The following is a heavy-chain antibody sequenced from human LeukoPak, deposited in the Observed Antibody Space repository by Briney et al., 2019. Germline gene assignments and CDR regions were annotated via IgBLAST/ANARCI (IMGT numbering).Heavy chain of an antibody. CDR3: ARTYNLHGAFYMDV. J-gene: IGHJ6*03. D-gene: IGHD1-1*01. V-gene: IGHV4-31*03. Sequence: SQTLSLTCSVSGGSISRGDYYWSWVRQHPGEGLEWIGYMSYTGTTGRNPSLKSRVTISRDTSKNRLSLKVTSVTAADTAVYYCARTYNLHGAFYMDVWGNGTTVTVSS. CDR2: MSYTGTT. CDR1: GGSISRGDYY.